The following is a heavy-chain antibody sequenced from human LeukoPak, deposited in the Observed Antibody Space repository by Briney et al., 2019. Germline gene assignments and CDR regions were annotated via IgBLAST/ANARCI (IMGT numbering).Heavy chain of an antibody. Sequence: PSETLSLTCTVSGGSISSYYWSWLRQPAGKGLEWIGRIYTSGSTNYNPSLKSRVTMSVDTSKNQFSLKLSSVTAADTAVYYCAREAIAAAGNNDAFDIWGQGTMVTVSS. V-gene: IGHV4-4*07. CDR2: IYTSGST. CDR3: AREAIAAAGNNDAFDI. D-gene: IGHD6-13*01. J-gene: IGHJ3*02. CDR1: GGSISSYY.